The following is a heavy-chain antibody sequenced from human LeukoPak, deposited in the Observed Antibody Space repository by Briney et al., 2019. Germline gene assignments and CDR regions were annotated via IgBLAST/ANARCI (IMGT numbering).Heavy chain of an antibody. CDR2: ISSSGNTK. J-gene: IGHJ3*02. CDR3: ARGGSYLSAFDI. D-gene: IGHD1-26*01. V-gene: IGHV3-11*01. CDR1: GFIFSDYY. Sequence: GGSLRLSCAASGFIFSDYYMNWIRQAPGKGLEWVSYISSSGNTKYYADSVKGRFTISRDNAKNSLYLQLNSLRAEDTAVYYCARGGSYLSAFDIWGQGTMVTVSS.